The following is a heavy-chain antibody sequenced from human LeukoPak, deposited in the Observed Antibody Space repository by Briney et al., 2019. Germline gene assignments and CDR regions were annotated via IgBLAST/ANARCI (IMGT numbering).Heavy chain of an antibody. J-gene: IGHJ5*02. CDR2: INPNSGGT. Sequence: ASVKVSCKASGYTFTGYYMHWVRQAPGQGLEWMGWINPNSGGTNYAQKFQGRVTMTRDTSISTAYMELSRLRSDDTAVYYCARVEYYDFWNGNSQNWFDPWGQGTLVTVSS. CDR1: GYTFTGYY. D-gene: IGHD3-3*01. CDR3: ARVEYYDFWNGNSQNWFDP. V-gene: IGHV1-2*02.